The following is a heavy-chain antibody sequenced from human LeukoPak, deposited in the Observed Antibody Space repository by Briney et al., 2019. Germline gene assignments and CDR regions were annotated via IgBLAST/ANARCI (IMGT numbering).Heavy chain of an antibody. CDR1: GFTFSNHW. J-gene: IGHJ4*02. V-gene: IGHV3-74*01. CDR2: INSDGSRT. Sequence: PGGSLRLSCAASGFTFSNHWMHWVRQAPGKGLVWVSRINSDGSRTTYADSVNGRFTISRDNAKNTLYLQMNSLRAEDTAVYYCAKDRGRLGFDYWGQGTLVTVSS. D-gene: IGHD3-10*01. CDR3: AKDRGRLGFDY.